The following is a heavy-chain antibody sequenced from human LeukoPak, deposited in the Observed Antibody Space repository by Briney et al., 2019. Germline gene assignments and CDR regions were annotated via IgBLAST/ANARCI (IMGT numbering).Heavy chain of an antibody. CDR3: ARVKSAVPAAMVYFDL. D-gene: IGHD2-2*01. Sequence: PSETLSLTCTVSGGSISSSGYYWSWIRQPPGKGLEWIGEINHSGSTNYNPSLKSRVTISVDTSKNQFSLKLSSVTAADTAVYYCARVKSAVPAAMVYFDLWGRGTLVTVSS. CDR2: INHSGST. CDR1: GGSISSSGYY. J-gene: IGHJ2*01. V-gene: IGHV4-39*07.